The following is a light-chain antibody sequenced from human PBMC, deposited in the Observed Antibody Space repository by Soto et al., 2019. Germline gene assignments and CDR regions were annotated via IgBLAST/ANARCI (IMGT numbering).Light chain of an antibody. J-gene: IGLJ1*01. CDR2: DAS. CDR1: SIDVGGYNY. V-gene: IGLV2-14*01. Sequence: QSVLTQPAYVSGSPGQSITISCPGTSIDVGGYNYVSWYQQHPGKAPKLMIYDASNRPSGVSNRFSGSKSGNTASLTISGLQAEDEADYYCSSYTSSSTPYVFGTGTKVTVL. CDR3: SSYTSSSTPYV.